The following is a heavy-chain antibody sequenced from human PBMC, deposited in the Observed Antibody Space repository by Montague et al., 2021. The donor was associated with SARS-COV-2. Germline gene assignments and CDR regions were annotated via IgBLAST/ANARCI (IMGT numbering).Heavy chain of an antibody. CDR2: IYSGGST. J-gene: IGHJ6*03. V-gene: IGHV3-66*02. Sequence: SLRLSWAASGFTASSNYMSWVRQAPGKGLEWVSVIYSGGSTYYADSVKGRFTISRDNSKNTLYLQMNSLRAEDTAVYYCARGPSLKGGWPTMDVWGKGTTDTVSS. CDR1: GFTASSNY. CDR3: ARGPSLKGGWPTMDV. D-gene: IGHD6-19*01.